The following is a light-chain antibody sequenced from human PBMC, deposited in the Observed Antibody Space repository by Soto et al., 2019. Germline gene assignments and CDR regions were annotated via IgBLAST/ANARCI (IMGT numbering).Light chain of an antibody. Sequence: SYELTQPPSVSVAPGKTARITCGGNNIGSKSVHWYQQKSGQAPVLVIYYDSDRPSGIPERFSGSNSGNTATLTISRVEAGDEADYYCQVWDSSSDHVVFGGGTQLNVL. CDR2: YDS. CDR3: QVWDSSSDHVV. V-gene: IGLV3-21*04. J-gene: IGLJ2*01. CDR1: NIGSKS.